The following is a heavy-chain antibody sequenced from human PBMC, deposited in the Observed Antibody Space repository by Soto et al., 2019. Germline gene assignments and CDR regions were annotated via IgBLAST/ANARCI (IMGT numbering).Heavy chain of an antibody. CDR1: GDSISSSSYY. J-gene: IGHJ2*01. CDR3: ARTGPYDILTYWYFDL. Sequence: SETLSLTCIVSGDSISSSSYYWVWIRQPPGKGLEWIGSIYYSGTTYYNPSLESRVTISIDTSKNQFSLKVSSLTAADTAVYYCARTGPYDILTYWYFDLWGRGTLVTVSS. CDR2: IYYSGTT. D-gene: IGHD3-9*01. V-gene: IGHV4-39*01.